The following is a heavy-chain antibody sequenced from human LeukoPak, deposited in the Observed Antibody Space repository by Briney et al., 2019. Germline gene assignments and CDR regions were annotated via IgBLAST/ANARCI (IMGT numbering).Heavy chain of an antibody. Sequence: GGSLRLSCAASGFTFSSYAMSRVRQAPGKGLEWVSAISGSGGSTYYADSVKGRFTISRDNSKNTLYLQMNSLRAEDTAVYYCAKDSAGYSSGWYERYYFDYWGQGTLVTASS. D-gene: IGHD6-19*01. CDR3: AKDSAGYSSGWYERYYFDY. CDR1: GFTFSSYA. V-gene: IGHV3-23*01. CDR2: ISGSGGST. J-gene: IGHJ4*02.